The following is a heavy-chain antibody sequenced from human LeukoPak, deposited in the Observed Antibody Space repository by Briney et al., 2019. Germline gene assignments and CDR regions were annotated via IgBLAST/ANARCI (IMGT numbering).Heavy chain of an antibody. CDR3: AKKYYGSGSSLAMDV. CDR1: GFTFNTHA. V-gene: IGHV3-23*01. CDR2: ISGTSGTI. D-gene: IGHD3-10*01. J-gene: IGHJ6*02. Sequence: PGGSLRLSCAASGFTFNTHAMNWVRQAPGKGLEWDSVISGTSGTIYYSDSVKGRFTISRDNSKNTVYLQMSSLRVEDTAVYYCAKKYYGSGSSLAMDVWGQGTTVTVSS.